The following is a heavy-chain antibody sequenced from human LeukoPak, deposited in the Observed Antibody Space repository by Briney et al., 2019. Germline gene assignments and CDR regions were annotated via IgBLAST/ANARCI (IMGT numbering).Heavy chain of an antibody. CDR2: INPDGSIT. Sequence: PGGSLRLSCAVSGFTFSTSWMNWVRQVPGEGPVWVSRINPDGSITDYADSVKGRFSISRDNSKNTLYLQMNSLRGEDTAIYYCVSLLAGSWGQGTRVTVSS. CDR3: VSLLAGS. V-gene: IGHV3-74*01. CDR1: GFTFSTSW. J-gene: IGHJ5*02.